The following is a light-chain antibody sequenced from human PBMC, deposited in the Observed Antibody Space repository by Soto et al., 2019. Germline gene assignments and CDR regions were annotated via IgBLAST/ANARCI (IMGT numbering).Light chain of an antibody. V-gene: IGKV3-15*01. Sequence: EIVMTQSPATLPVSPGERATLSCRASQSVSSNLAWYQQKPGQAPRLLIYGASTRATGIPARFSGSGSGTECTLTISSLQSEDFAVYYCQQYNNWPLTFGQGTKLEIK. J-gene: IGKJ2*01. CDR2: GAS. CDR1: QSVSSN. CDR3: QQYNNWPLT.